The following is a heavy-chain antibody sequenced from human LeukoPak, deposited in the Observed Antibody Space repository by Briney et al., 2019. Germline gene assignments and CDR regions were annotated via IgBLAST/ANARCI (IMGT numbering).Heavy chain of an antibody. J-gene: IGHJ4*02. D-gene: IGHD6-13*01. V-gene: IGHV4-39*01. Sequence: SETLSLTCIVSDGSISISSYYWGWIRQPPGKGLEWIGTIYYSGSTYYNPSLRSRLTISADTSKNQFSLKLTSVTAADTAVYYCARVGYIAAAGKAGPSLDYWGQGTLVTVSS. CDR1: DGSISISSYY. CDR2: IYYSGST. CDR3: ARVGYIAAAGKAGPSLDY.